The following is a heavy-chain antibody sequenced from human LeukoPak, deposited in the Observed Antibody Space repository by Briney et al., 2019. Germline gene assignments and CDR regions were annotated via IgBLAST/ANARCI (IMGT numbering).Heavy chain of an antibody. CDR3: ARPTGIVGATTPHGAFDI. Sequence: ASVKVSCKASGYTFTGYYMHWVRQAPGQGLEWMGWINPNSGGTDYAQKFQGRVTMTRDTSISTAYMELSRLRSDDTAVYYCARPTGIVGATTPHGAFDIWGQGTMVTVSS. D-gene: IGHD1-26*01. J-gene: IGHJ3*02. CDR1: GYTFTGYY. CDR2: INPNSGGT. V-gene: IGHV1-2*02.